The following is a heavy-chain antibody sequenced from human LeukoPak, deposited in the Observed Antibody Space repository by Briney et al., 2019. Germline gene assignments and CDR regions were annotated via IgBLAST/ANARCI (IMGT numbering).Heavy chain of an antibody. CDR3: AKDLGDILTGYLSNYYYGMDV. J-gene: IGHJ6*02. Sequence: GGSLRLSCAASGFTFDDYAMHWVRQAPGKGLEWVSGISWNSGSIGYADSVKGRFTISRDNAKNSLYLQMNRLRAEDTALYYCAKDLGDILTGYLSNYYYGMDVWGQGTTVIVSS. CDR1: GFTFDDYA. V-gene: IGHV3-9*01. CDR2: ISWNSGSI. D-gene: IGHD3-9*01.